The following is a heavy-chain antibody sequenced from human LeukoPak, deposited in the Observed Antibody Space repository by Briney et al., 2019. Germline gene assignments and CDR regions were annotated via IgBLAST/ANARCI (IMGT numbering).Heavy chain of an antibody. J-gene: IGHJ3*02. V-gene: IGHV3-9*01. D-gene: IGHD5-18*01. CDR3: AKDRTSYGYAFDI. Sequence: GRSLRLSCAASGFTFDDYAMHWVRQAPGKGLEWVSGISWNSGSIGYADSVKGRFTISRDNAKNSLYLQMNSLRAEDTALYYCAKDRTSYGYAFDIWGQGTMVTVSS. CDR1: GFTFDDYA. CDR2: ISWNSGSI.